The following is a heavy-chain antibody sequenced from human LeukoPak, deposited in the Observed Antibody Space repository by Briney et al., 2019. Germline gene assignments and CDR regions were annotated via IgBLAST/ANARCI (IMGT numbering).Heavy chain of an antibody. Sequence: PGGSLRLSCAASGFTFSNSWMSWVRQAPGEGLEWVSYIGTSGSTIFYADSAKGRFTISRDNAKKSLYLQMNSLRAEDTAVYYCAKDRRQLHSNWFDPWGQGTLVTVSS. V-gene: IGHV3-48*04. D-gene: IGHD2-2*01. J-gene: IGHJ5*02. CDR2: IGTSGSTI. CDR3: AKDRRQLHSNWFDP. CDR1: GFTFSNSW.